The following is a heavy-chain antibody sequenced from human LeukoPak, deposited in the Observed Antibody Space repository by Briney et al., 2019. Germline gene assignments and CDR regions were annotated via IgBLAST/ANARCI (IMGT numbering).Heavy chain of an antibody. D-gene: IGHD2-15*01. CDR2: ITGDSNTI. CDR1: GFTFSSYA. J-gene: IGHJ4*02. V-gene: IGHV3-48*01. CDR3: ARDRMGGSFDY. Sequence: GGSLRLSCAASGFTFSSYAMNWVRQAPGKGLEWVSFITGDSNTIYYADSMKGRFTVSRDNAENSLYLQMNSLSAEDTAVYYCARDRMGGSFDYWGQGTLVTVSS.